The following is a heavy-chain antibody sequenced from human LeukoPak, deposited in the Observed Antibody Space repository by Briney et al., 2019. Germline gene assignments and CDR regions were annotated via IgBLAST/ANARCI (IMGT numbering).Heavy chain of an antibody. Sequence: ASVKVSCKVSGYTLTELSMHWVRQAPGKGLEWMGGFDPEDGETIYAQKFRGRVTMTTDTSTSTAYMELRSLRSDDTAVYYCASLKTDGYFDYWGQGTLVTVSS. J-gene: IGHJ4*02. CDR2: FDPEDGET. CDR3: ASLKTDGYFDY. CDR1: GYTLTELS. D-gene: IGHD5-24*01. V-gene: IGHV1-24*01.